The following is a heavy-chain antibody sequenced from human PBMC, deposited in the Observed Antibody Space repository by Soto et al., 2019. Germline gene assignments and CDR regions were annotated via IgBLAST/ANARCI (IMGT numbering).Heavy chain of an antibody. Sequence: QVQLVDSGGGLVEPGGSLRLSCAASGFSVGDNYMTWIRQAPGKGLEWLSYSSSSGGYTNYADSVKGRFTISRDSAKNSLYLQMDSLRAEDTAVYFCARSSGRRHVFTFDYGLDVWGQGTTVTVSS. J-gene: IGHJ6*02. CDR3: ARSSGRRHVFTFDYGLDV. V-gene: IGHV3-11*06. D-gene: IGHD3-16*01. CDR1: GFSVGDNY. CDR2: SSSSGGYT.